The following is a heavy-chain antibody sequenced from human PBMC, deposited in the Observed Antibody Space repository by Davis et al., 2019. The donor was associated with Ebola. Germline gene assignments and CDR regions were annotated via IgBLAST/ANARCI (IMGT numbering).Heavy chain of an antibody. D-gene: IGHD5-18*01. CDR2: IYYSGSI. J-gene: IGHJ3*02. V-gene: IGHV4-39*01. Sequence: MPSETLSLTCTVSGGSISSSSYYWGWIRHPPGKGMEGIGRIYYSGSIYYNPSLKSRVTISVDTSKNQFSLKLSSVTAADTAVYYCATIEDTDMVGAFDIWGQGTMITVSS. CDR1: GGSISSSSYY. CDR3: ATIEDTDMVGAFDI.